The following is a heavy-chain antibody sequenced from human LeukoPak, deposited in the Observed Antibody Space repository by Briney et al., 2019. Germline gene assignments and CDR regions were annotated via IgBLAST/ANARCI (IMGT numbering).Heavy chain of an antibody. CDR2: IYYSGGT. CDR1: GGSINYYY. CDR3: ARETPGAGHFDY. J-gene: IGHJ4*02. Sequence: SETLSLTCTVSGGSINYYYWMWIRQPPGKGLEWIGYIYYSGGTHYNPSLRSRVTMLVDTSKNQFSLKLTAVTAAVTAVNYCARETPGAGHFDYWGQGSLVTVSS. D-gene: IGHD7-27*01. V-gene: IGHV4-59*01.